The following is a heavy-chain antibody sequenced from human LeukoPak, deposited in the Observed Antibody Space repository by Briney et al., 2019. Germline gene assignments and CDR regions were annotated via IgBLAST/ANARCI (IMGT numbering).Heavy chain of an antibody. D-gene: IGHD3-22*01. CDR1: GGSIGTYY. CDR3: ARAASGYYDRWFDP. CDR2: IYYSGNT. J-gene: IGHJ5*02. Sequence: SETLSLTCTVSGGSIGTYYWNWVRQPPGKGLEWIGYIYYSGNTDYNPSLKSQVTISVDTYRNQFSLKLNSVTAADTAVYYCARAASGYYDRWFDPWGQGILVTVSS. V-gene: IGHV4-59*01.